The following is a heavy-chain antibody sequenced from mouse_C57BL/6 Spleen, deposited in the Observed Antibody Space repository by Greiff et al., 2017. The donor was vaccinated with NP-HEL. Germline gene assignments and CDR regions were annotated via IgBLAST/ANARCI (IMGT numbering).Heavy chain of an antibody. Sequence: EVQLQQSGPELVKPGASVKISCKASGYSFTGYYMNWVKQSPEKSLEWIGEINPSTGGTTYNQKFKAKATLTVDKSSSTAYMQLKSLTSEDSAVYYCARRLLRYFDYWGQGTTLTVSS. J-gene: IGHJ2*01. D-gene: IGHD1-1*01. CDR3: ARRLLRYFDY. CDR2: INPSTGGT. V-gene: IGHV1-42*01. CDR1: GYSFTGYY.